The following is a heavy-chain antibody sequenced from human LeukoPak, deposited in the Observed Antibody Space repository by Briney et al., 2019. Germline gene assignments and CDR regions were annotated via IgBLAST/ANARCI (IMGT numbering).Heavy chain of an antibody. Sequence: SETLSLTCTVSGGSISSYYWSWIRQPPGKGLEWIGYIFYSGSTKYNPSLKSRVTISVDTSKSQFSLKLSSVTAADTAVYYCATNTYYDFWSGFDPYYYYMDVWGKGTTVTVSS. CDR3: ATNTYYDFWSGFDPYYYYMDV. CDR1: GGSISSYY. J-gene: IGHJ6*03. CDR2: IFYSGST. V-gene: IGHV4-59*01. D-gene: IGHD3-3*01.